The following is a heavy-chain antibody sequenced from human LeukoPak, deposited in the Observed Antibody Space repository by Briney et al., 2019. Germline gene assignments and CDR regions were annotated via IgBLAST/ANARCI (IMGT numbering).Heavy chain of an antibody. Sequence: GGSLRLSCVASGFTLSSNYMSWVRQAPGKGLEGVSVIYSGGSTYYSDSVMGRFTISRDNSKNTQYLQMNSLRAEDTAVYYCASYGGNSEDYFDYWGQGTLVTVSS. CDR1: GFTLSSNY. CDR3: ASYGGNSEDYFDY. J-gene: IGHJ4*02. D-gene: IGHD4-23*01. CDR2: IYSGGST. V-gene: IGHV3-53*01.